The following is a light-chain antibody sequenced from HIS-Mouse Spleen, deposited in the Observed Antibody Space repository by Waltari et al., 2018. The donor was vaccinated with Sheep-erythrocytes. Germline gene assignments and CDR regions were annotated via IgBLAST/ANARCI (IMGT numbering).Light chain of an antibody. CDR2: DVS. Sequence: QPASVSGSPGQSITISCTGTSSDVGGYNYVSWYQQHPGKAPKLMIYDVSNRPSGVSNRFSGSKSGNPASLTISGLQAEDEADYYCSSYTSSSTLVVFGGGTKLTVL. V-gene: IGLV2-14*03. CDR1: SSDVGGYNY. J-gene: IGLJ2*01. CDR3: SSYTSSSTLVV.